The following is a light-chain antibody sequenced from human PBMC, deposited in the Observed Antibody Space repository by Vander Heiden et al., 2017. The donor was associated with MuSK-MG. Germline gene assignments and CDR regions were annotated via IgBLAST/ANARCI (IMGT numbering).Light chain of an antibody. J-gene: IGKJ4*01. Sequence: DIQMTESAATVSASVGNRVTITCRARQRISSWLDWYQQKPWKAPKLLIYQASSLESGFPSTFSGSGSGTEFTLTISSLQPDDFATYYCQQYNSYPLTFGGGTKVEIK. CDR2: QAS. CDR1: QRISSW. CDR3: QQYNSYPLT. V-gene: IGKV1-5*03.